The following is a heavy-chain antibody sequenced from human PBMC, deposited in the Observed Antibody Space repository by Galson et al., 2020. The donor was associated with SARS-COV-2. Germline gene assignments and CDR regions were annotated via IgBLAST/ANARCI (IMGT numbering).Heavy chain of an antibody. CDR2: ISAYNGNT. V-gene: IGHV1-18*01. J-gene: IGHJ4*02. D-gene: IGHD3-3*01. CDR1: GYTFTSYG. CDR3: ARCPKTYYDFWSGYYTGGGDDYYFDY. Sequence: ASVKVSCKASGYTFTSYGISWVRQAPGQGLQWMGWISAYNGNTNYAQKLQGRVTMTTDTSTSTAYMELRSLRSDDTAVYYCARCPKTYYDFWSGYYTGGGDDYYFDYWGQGTLVTVSS.